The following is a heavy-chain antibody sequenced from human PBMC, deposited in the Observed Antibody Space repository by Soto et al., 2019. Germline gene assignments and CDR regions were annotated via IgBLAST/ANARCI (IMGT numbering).Heavy chain of an antibody. Sequence: KPSETLSLTCTVSGDSISSGGHYWSWIRQHPGKALEWLAHFFSDAERSYSTSMQSRLNMYKDSSGSQVVLTMTNMAPADTATYFCARMDGDYNYYGLDVWGHGIAVTVSS. CDR2: FFSDAER. J-gene: IGHJ6*02. V-gene: IGHV2-26*01. CDR1: GDSISSGGHY. D-gene: IGHD4-17*01. CDR3: ARMDGDYNYYGLDV.